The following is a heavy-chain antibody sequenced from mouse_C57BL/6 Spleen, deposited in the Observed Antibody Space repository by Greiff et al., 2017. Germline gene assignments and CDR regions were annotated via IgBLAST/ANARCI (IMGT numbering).Heavy chain of an antibody. CDR1: GYTFTSYW. CDR3: ARGDALRGRGGDY. CDR2: IDPSDSET. J-gene: IGHJ2*01. D-gene: IGHD1-1*01. V-gene: IGHV1-52*01. Sequence: VQLQQPGAELVRPGSSVQLSCKASGYTFTSYWMHWVKQRPIHGLEWIGNIDPSDSETHYNQKFKDKATLTVDKSSSTAYMQLSSLTSEDSAVYDWARGDALRGRGGDYWGQGTTLTGSS.